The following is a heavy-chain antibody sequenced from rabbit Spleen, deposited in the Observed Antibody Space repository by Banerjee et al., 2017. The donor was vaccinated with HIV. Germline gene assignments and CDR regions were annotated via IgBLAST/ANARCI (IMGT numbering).Heavy chain of an antibody. V-gene: IGHV1S45*01. CDR1: GLDFSSSYW. Sequence: QEQLVEYGGDLVQPEGSLTLTCKASGLDFSSSYWICWVRQAPGKGLESIACIYGGDGGSTWYASWAKGRFTISKTSSTTVTLQMTSLTAADTATYFCARDTSSSFSSYGMDLWGPGPSSPS. CDR2: IYGGDGGST. J-gene: IGHJ6*01. CDR3: ARDTSSSFSSYGMDL. D-gene: IGHD1-1*01.